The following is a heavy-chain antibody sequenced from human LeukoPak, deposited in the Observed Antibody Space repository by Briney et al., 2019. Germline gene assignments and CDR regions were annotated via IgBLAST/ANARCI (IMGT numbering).Heavy chain of an antibody. D-gene: IGHD2-2*01. CDR1: GFTFSSYS. CDR3: ARDRGSVVPALSFDP. CDR2: ISSSSSYI. Sequence: GGSLRLSCAASGFTFSSYSMNWVRQAPGKGLEWVSSISSSSSYIYYADSVKGRFTISRDNAKNSLYLQMNSLRAEDTAVYYCARDRGSVVPALSFDPWGQGTLVTVSS. V-gene: IGHV3-21*01. J-gene: IGHJ5*02.